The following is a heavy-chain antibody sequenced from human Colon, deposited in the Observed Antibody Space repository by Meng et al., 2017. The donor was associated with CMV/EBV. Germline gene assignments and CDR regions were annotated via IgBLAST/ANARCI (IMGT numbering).Heavy chain of an antibody. V-gene: IGHV3-23*03. J-gene: IGHJ4*02. Sequence: GGSLRLSCAASGFTFSSYAMSWVRQAPGKGLEWVSVIYSGGSSTYYADSVKGRFSVSRDNSKSTLYLQMNSLKPEDTAVYFCAKDLKAYSSGWSSDYWGQGTRVTVSS. CDR3: AKDLKAYSSGWSSDY. CDR2: IYSGGSST. D-gene: IGHD6-19*01. CDR1: GFTFSSYA.